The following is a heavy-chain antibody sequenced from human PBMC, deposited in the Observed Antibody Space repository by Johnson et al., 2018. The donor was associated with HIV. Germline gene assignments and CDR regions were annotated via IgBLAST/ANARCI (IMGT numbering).Heavy chain of an antibody. CDR3: ARDTSIAAARAFDI. V-gene: IGHV3-30-3*01. CDR2: ISYDGSNQ. Sequence: QVQLVDSGGGVVQPGRSLRLSCAASGFTFSSYAMHWVRQAPGKGLEWVAVISYDGSNQYYADSVTGRFTISRDNSKNTLYLQMNSLRAEDTAVYYCARDTSIAAARAFDIWGQGTMVTVSS. D-gene: IGHD6-6*01. CDR1: GFTFSSYA. J-gene: IGHJ3*02.